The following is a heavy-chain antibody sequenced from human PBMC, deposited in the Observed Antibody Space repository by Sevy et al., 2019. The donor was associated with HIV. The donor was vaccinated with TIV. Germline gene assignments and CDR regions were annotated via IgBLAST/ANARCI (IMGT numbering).Heavy chain of an antibody. CDR2: IYPGDSDT. J-gene: IGHJ6*02. CDR1: GYSFTSYW. Sequence: GESLKISCKGFGYSFTSYWIGWVRQMPGKGLEWMGIIYPGDSDTRYSPSFEGQVTISADKSISTTYLQWSSLKASDTAMYYCARRGGMGDYCYGMDVWGQGTTVTVSS. V-gene: IGHV5-51*01. D-gene: IGHD1-26*01. CDR3: ARRGGMGDYCYGMDV.